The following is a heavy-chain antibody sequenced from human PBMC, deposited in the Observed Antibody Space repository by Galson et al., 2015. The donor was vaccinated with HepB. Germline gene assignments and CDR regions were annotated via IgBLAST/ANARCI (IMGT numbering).Heavy chain of an antibody. CDR1: GFTFSSYS. V-gene: IGHV3-21*01. D-gene: IGHD5-18*01. CDR3: ARDLDRGYSYGYLGY. J-gene: IGHJ4*02. Sequence: SLRLSCAASGFTFSSYSMNWVRQAPGKGLEWVPSISSSSSYIYYADSVKGRFTISRDNAKNSLYLQMNSLRAEDTAVYYCARDLDRGYSYGYLGYWGQGTLVTVSS. CDR2: ISSSSSYI.